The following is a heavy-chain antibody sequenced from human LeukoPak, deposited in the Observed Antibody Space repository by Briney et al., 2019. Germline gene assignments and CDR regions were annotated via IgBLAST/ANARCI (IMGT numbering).Heavy chain of an antibody. J-gene: IGHJ4*02. CDR3: ARDGSYKFDY. Sequence: GGSLRLSCAASGLTFSSAWMQWLRQTPGKGLVWVSRVQSDGTTTYADSVRGRFTISRDNAKNTLYLQMNNLRAEDTAVYYCARDGSYKFDYWGQGTLVTVSS. CDR1: GLTFSSAW. V-gene: IGHV3-74*01. D-gene: IGHD1-26*01. CDR2: VQSDGTT.